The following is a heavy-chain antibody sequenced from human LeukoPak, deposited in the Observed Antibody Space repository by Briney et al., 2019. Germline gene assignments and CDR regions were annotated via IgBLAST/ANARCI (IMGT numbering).Heavy chain of an antibody. V-gene: IGHV3-21*01. CDR3: ARVLGASEDYLWGSYRF. CDR1: GFTFRSYS. J-gene: IGHJ4*02. Sequence: GGSLRLSCAASGFTFRSYSMNWVRQAPGKGLEWVSCISGSSSYIYYADSVKGRFTISRDNAKNSLYLQMNSLRAEDTALYYCARVLGASEDYLWGSYRFRGQGTLVTVSS. D-gene: IGHD3-16*02. CDR2: ISGSSSYI.